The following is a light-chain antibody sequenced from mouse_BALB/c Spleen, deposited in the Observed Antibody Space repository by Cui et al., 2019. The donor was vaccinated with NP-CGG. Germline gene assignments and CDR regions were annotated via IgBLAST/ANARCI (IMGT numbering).Light chain of an antibody. CDR1: TGAVTTYND. CDR2: GTN. J-gene: IGLJ1*01. V-gene: IGLV1*01. CDR3: ALWYSNHWV. Sequence: QAVVTQESALTTSPGETVTLTCRSSTGAVTTYNDANWVQEKPDHLFTGLIGGTNNRVPGVPARFSGSLIGDKAALTITGAQTEDEAIYFCALWYSNHWVFGGGTKLTVL.